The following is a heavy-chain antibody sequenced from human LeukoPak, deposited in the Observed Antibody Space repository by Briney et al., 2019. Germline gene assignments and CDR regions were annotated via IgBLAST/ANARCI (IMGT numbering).Heavy chain of an antibody. D-gene: IGHD2-15*01. CDR3: ARGYRYCSGGSCYRPIDY. Sequence: SETLSLTCTVSGGSISSGSYYWSWIRQPPGKGLEWIGYIYYSGSTNYNPSLKSRVTISVDTSKNQFSLKLSSVTAADTAVYYCARGYRYCSGGSCYRPIDYWGQGTLVTVSS. V-gene: IGHV4-61*01. J-gene: IGHJ4*02. CDR2: IYYSGST. CDR1: GGSISSGSYY.